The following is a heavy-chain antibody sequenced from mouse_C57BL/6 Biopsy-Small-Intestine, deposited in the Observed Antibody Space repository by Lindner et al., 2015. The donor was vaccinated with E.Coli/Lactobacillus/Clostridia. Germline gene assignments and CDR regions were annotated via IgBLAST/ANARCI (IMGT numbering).Heavy chain of an antibody. CDR2: ISAYHDNT. V-gene: IGHV1-84*02. Sequence: SVKVSCKASGFTFHTYGLTWVRQAPGQGLEWMGWISAYHDNTNYAEKFQGRVTMTTDTDKTTAYMELSSLRSDDTAVYFCVRKDHMPFDYWGQGSLVTVS. CDR1: GFTFHTYG. D-gene: IGHD6-1*01. CDR3: VRKDHMPFDY. J-gene: IGHJ3*01.